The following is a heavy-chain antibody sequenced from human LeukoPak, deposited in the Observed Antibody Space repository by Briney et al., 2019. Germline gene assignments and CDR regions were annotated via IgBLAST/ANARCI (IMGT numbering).Heavy chain of an antibody. Sequence: PGGSLRLSCAPSGFTFDDYGMSWVRQAPGKGLEWVSGINWNGGSTGYADSVKGRFTISRDNAKNSLYLQMNSLRAGDTALYYCAGIIVDFWSGKDNWFDPWGQGTLVTVSS. D-gene: IGHD3-3*01. CDR2: INWNGGST. CDR1: GFTFDDYG. J-gene: IGHJ5*02. CDR3: AGIIVDFWSGKDNWFDP. V-gene: IGHV3-20*04.